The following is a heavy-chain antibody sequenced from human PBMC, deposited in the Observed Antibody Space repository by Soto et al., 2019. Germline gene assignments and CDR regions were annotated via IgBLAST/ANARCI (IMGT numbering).Heavy chain of an antibody. CDR2: IYWDDDK. Sequence: QITLKESGPTLVKPTQTLTLTCSFSGFSLSTTGVGVAWIRQPPGKALEWLALIYWDDDKRYSPSLKSRLTITKDTSKNQVVHTMTNMDPVDTATYYCAHRPPYYFASGSFGAPTHNWFDPWGQGTLVTVSS. J-gene: IGHJ5*02. CDR3: AHRPPYYFASGSFGAPTHNWFDP. D-gene: IGHD3-10*01. CDR1: GFSLSTTGVG. V-gene: IGHV2-5*02.